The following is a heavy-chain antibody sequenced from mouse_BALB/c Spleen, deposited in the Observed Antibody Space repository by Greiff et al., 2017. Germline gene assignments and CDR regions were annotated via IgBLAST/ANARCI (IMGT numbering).Heavy chain of an antibody. CDR1: GFNIKDYY. D-gene: IGHD2-3*01. CDR3: SRVYDGYYWYFDD. CDR2: IITENGNT. V-gene: IGHV14-1*02. J-gene: IGHJ1*01. Sequence: EVQLQQSGAELVRPGALVKLSCTASGFNIKDYYTHYVKQKPEQGLEWMGWIITENGNTKYDPKFQGKASIPADTSSNTSYLQLSSLTSEDTAAYYCSRVYDGYYWYFDDWGEGTTVTVSS.